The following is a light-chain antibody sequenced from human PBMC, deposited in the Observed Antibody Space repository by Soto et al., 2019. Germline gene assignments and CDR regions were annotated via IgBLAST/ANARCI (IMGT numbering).Light chain of an antibody. CDR3: QQYDNSFT. V-gene: IGKV3-15*01. CDR1: QSVSSN. J-gene: IGKJ4*01. Sequence: EIVLTQSPATLSLSPGERATLSCRASQSVSSNLAWYQQKPGQAPRLLIYGASTRATGIPARFSGSGSGTEFTLTISSLQSEDFAVYYCQQYDNSFTFGGGTKVDTK. CDR2: GAS.